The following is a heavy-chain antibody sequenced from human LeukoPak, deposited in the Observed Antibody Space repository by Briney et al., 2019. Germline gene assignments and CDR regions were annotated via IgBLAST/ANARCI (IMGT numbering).Heavy chain of an antibody. CDR2: IRSKPNNYAT. Sequence: PGGSLRLSCAASGFTFSGSTVHWVRQSSGKGLEWVGRIRSKPNNYATAYAASVKGRFTIPRDDSQNTAYLQMNSLKTDDTAVYYCTTMTTVTPLDFWGQGTLVTVSS. CDR1: GFTFSGST. D-gene: IGHD4-17*01. J-gene: IGHJ4*02. V-gene: IGHV3-73*01. CDR3: TTMTTVTPLDF.